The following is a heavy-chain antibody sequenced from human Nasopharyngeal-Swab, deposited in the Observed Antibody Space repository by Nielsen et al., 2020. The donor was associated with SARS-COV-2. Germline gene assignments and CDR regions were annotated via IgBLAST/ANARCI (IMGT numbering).Heavy chain of an antibody. CDR2: ISSSSSTI. Sequence: GESLKISCAASGFTFSSYSMNWVRQAPGKGLEWVSYISSSSSTIYYADSVKGRFTISRDNAKNSLYLQMNSLRDEDTAVYYCARDPWAGDYVRRGGMGVWGQGTTVTVSS. J-gene: IGHJ6*02. V-gene: IGHV3-48*02. D-gene: IGHD4-17*01. CDR3: ARDPWAGDYVRRGGMGV. CDR1: GFTFSSYS.